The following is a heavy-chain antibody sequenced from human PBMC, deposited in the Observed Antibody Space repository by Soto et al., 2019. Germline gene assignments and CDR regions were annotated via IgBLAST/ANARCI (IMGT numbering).Heavy chain of an antibody. CDR1: GFSFSTYA. Sequence: EVQLLESGGGLVQPGGSLRLSCVASGFSFSTYAMSWVRQAPGKGLEWVSGISAGGGNTYYADSVGGRFTISRDNSKNTLYLQISSLRAEDTALYCCAKHFEYQLLSWFDPWGQGTLVTVSS. CDR3: AKHFEYQLLSWFDP. CDR2: ISAGGGNT. V-gene: IGHV3-23*01. J-gene: IGHJ5*02. D-gene: IGHD2-2*01.